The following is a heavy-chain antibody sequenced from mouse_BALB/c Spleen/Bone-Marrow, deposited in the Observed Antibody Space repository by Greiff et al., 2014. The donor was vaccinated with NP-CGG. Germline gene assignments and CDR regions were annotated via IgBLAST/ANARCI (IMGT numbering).Heavy chain of an antibody. CDR2: IDPANGNT. Sequence: DVHLVESGAELVKPGASVKLSCTASGFNIKDTYMHWVKQRPEQGLEWTGRIDPANGNTKYDPKFQGKATITADTSSNTAYLQLSSLTSEDTAVYYCASYYYGHYFDYWGQGTTLTVSS. D-gene: IGHD1-1*01. CDR3: ASYYYGHYFDY. V-gene: IGHV14-3*02. J-gene: IGHJ2*01. CDR1: GFNIKDTY.